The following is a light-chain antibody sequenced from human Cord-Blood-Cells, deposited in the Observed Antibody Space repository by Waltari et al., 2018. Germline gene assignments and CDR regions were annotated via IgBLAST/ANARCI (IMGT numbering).Light chain of an antibody. CDR3: QQRSNWPPLT. V-gene: IGKV3-11*01. CDR1: QSVSSY. J-gene: IGKJ4*02. CDR2: DAS. Sequence: EIVLTQSPATLSLSPGARATLSCRASQSVSSYLAWYQQKPGQAPRLLIYDASNKSTGTPARFSGSGSGTDVTLTISSLEPEDFAVYYCQQRSNWPPLTFGGGTKVEIK.